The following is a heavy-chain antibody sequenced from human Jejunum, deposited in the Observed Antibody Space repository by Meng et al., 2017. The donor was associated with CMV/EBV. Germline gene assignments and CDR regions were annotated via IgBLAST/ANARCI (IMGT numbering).Heavy chain of an antibody. J-gene: IGHJ4*02. V-gene: IGHV3-21*05. CDR3: ARGLDSSSDY. Sequence: VASGFTLSTYSMHWVRQAPGKGLEWVSYISSSSNYIHYSDSVKGRFTISTDNAKNSLFLQMNSLRAEDTGVYYCARGLDSSSDYWGQGIMVTVSS. CDR2: ISSSSNYI. CDR1: GFTLSTYS. D-gene: IGHD6-6*01.